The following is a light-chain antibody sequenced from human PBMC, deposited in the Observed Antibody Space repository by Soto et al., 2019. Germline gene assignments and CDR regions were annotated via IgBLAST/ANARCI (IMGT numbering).Light chain of an antibody. V-gene: IGLV1-44*01. Sequence: QSVLTQSPSASGTPGQRVSISCSGSTSNIGTNTVSWYQHVPGTAPKLLIYSNDQRPSAVPGRFSGSKSGTSASLAISGLLSEDEADYYCATWDDSLNVVFGGGTKQTVL. CDR2: SND. J-gene: IGLJ2*01. CDR1: TSNIGTNT. CDR3: ATWDDSLNVV.